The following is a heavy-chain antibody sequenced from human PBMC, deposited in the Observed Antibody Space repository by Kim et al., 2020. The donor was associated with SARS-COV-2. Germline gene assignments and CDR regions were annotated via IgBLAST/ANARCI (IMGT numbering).Heavy chain of an antibody. CDR1: GFTFSSYW. V-gene: IGHV3-7*01. CDR3: ARVCRVDAFDI. D-gene: IGHD2-15*01. J-gene: IGHJ3*02. Sequence: GGSLRLSCADSGFTFSSYWMSWVRQAPGKGLEWVANIKQDGSEKYYVDSVKGRFTISIDNAKNSLYLQMNSLRAEDTAVYYCARVCRVDAFDIWGQGTMV. CDR2: IKQDGSEK.